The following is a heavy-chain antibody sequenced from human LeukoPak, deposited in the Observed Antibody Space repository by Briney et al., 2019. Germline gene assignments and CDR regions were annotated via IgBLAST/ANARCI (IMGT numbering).Heavy chain of an antibody. J-gene: IGHJ4*02. CDR3: AKDIWGSASYGPFDY. Sequence: GGSLRLSCAASGFTFSSYVMTWVRQAPGKGLEWVSTLSTNGATTYYADSVKDRFTISRDNSKNTLFLQMNTLRAEDTAVYYCAKDIWGSASYGPFDYWGQGTLVTVSS. CDR2: LSTNGATT. D-gene: IGHD3-10*01. V-gene: IGHV3-23*01. CDR1: GFTFSSYV.